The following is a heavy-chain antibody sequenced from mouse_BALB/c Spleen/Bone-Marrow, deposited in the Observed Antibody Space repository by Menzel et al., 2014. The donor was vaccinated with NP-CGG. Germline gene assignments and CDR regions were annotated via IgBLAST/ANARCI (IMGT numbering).Heavy chain of an antibody. V-gene: IGHV1S81*02. D-gene: IGHD2-3*01. CDR1: GYTFTNYY. CDR3: TRVEFLYYYVMDY. CDR2: INPSNGGT. Sequence: QVQLQQSGAELVKPGASVKLSCKASGYTFTNYYIYWVKQRPGQGLEWIGEINPSNGGTNFNEKFKSKATLTVDKSSSTAKMQLSSLTSEDSAVYYCTRVEFLYYYVMDYWGQGTSVTVSS. J-gene: IGHJ4*01.